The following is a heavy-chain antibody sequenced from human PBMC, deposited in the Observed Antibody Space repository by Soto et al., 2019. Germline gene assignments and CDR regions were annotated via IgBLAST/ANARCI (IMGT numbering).Heavy chain of an antibody. J-gene: IGHJ6*02. V-gene: IGHV1-69*01. CDR3: ARATAVATLDTLLGIHGMDV. CDR1: GVSFSRYV. CDR2: IVPTFGTS. Sequence: QVQLVQSGAEVKKPGSSVKVSCKASGVSFSRYVISWVRQAPGQGLEWMGGIVPTFGTSNHAQKFQGRLTITADESTSTAYMELSSLRSEDTAVHYCARATAVATLDTLLGIHGMDVWGQGTTVTVS. D-gene: IGHD5-18*01.